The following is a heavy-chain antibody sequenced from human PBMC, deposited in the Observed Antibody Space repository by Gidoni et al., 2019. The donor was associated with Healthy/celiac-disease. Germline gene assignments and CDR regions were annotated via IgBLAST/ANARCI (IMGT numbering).Heavy chain of an antibody. D-gene: IGHD6-13*01. Sequence: EVQLLESGGGWVQPGGSLRLSCAASGFACSSYAMCWVRQAPRKGLEWGSAISGSGGSTYYAASVKGRFTISRYNSKNTLYLQMNSLRAEDTAVYYCAKLWAAAGEKNFDYWGQGTLVTVSS. V-gene: IGHV3-23*01. CDR3: AKLWAAAGEKNFDY. J-gene: IGHJ4*02. CDR1: GFACSSYA. CDR2: ISGSGGST.